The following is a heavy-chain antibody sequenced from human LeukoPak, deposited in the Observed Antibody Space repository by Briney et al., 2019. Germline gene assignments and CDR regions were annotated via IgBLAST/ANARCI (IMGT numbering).Heavy chain of an antibody. Sequence: PGGSLRLSCAASGFTFSYYQMNWVRQAPGKGLEWISYISSSGSTTYFADSVKGRFTISRDNAKNSVYLQMNSLRAEDTAVYYCARLMGERSLFDYWGQGVLVTVSS. V-gene: IGHV3-48*03. J-gene: IGHJ4*02. D-gene: IGHD1-26*01. CDR2: ISSSGSTT. CDR3: ARLMGERSLFDY. CDR1: GFTFSYYQ.